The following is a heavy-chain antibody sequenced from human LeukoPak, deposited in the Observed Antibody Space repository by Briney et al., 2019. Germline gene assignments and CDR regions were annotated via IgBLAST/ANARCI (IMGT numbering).Heavy chain of an antibody. Sequence: GASVKVSCKASGYTFTGYYMHWVRQAPGQGLEWMGRINPNSGGTNYAQKFQGRVTMTRDTSISTAYMELSRLRSDDTAVYYRVRVWGGTMRRFDYWGQGTLVTVSS. CDR2: INPNSGGT. CDR3: VRVWGGTMRRFDY. V-gene: IGHV1-2*06. CDR1: GYTFTGYY. D-gene: IGHD1-26*01. J-gene: IGHJ4*02.